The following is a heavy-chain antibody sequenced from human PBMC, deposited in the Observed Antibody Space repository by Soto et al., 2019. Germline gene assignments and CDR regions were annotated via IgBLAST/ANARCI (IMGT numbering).Heavy chain of an antibody. J-gene: IGHJ6*02. CDR1: GFTFSSYE. CDR2: ISSSGSTI. CDR3: ARDHVAGFRDYYYGMDV. V-gene: IGHV3-48*03. Sequence: PGGSLRLSCAASGFTFSSYEMNWVRQAPGKGLEWVLYISSSGSTIYYADSVKGRFTISRDNAKNSLYLQMNSLRAEDTAVYYCARDHVAGFRDYYYGMDVWGQGTTVTVSS. D-gene: IGHD6-19*01.